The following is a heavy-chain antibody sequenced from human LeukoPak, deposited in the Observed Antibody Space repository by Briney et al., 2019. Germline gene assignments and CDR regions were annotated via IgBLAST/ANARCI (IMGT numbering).Heavy chain of an antibody. CDR2: IIPIFGTA. V-gene: IGHV1-69*13. CDR3: ARDEGDILTRYFDY. Sequence: ASVKVSCKASGYTFTSYYMHWVRQAPGQGLEWMGGIIPIFGTANYAQKFQGRVTITADESTSTAYMELSSLRSEDTAVYYCARDEGDILTRYFDYWGQGTLVTVSS. J-gene: IGHJ4*02. D-gene: IGHD3-9*01. CDR1: GYTFTSYY.